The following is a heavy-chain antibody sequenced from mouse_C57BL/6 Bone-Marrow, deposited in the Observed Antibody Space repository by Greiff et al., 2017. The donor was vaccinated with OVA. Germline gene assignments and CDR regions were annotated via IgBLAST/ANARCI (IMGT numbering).Heavy chain of an antibody. CDR2: IYPGDGDT. CDR1: GYAFSSSW. V-gene: IGHV1-82*01. D-gene: IGHD2-4*01. CDR3: ARRENDYDWFAY. Sequence: QVQLKQSGPELVKPGASVKISCKASGYAFSSSWMNWVKQRPGKGLEWIGRIYPGDGDTNYNGKFKGKATLTADKSSSTAYMQLSSLTSEDSAVYFCARRENDYDWFAYWGQGTLVTVSA. J-gene: IGHJ3*01.